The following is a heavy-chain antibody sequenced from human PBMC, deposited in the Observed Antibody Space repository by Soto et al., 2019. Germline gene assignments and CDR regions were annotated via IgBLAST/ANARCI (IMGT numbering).Heavy chain of an antibody. J-gene: IGHJ4*02. CDR3: ARVVSSGWYVGY. CDR1: GFTVSSNY. V-gene: IGHV3-66*01. D-gene: IGHD6-19*01. Sequence: EVQLVESGGGLVQPGGSLRLSCAASGFTVSSNYMSWVRQAPGKGLERVSVIYSGGSTYYADSVKGRFTISRDNSKNTLYLQMNSLRAEDTAVYYCARVVSSGWYVGYWGQGTLVTVSS. CDR2: IYSGGST.